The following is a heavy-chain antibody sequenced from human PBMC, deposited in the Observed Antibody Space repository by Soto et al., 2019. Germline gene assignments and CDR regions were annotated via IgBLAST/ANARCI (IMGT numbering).Heavy chain of an antibody. J-gene: IGHJ5*02. Sequence: ASVKVSCKASGYTFTSYGISWVRQAPGQGLEWMGWISAYNGNTNYAQKLQGRVTMTTDTSTSTAYMELRSLRSDDTAVYYCARQKGFQASGSEGFWFDPWGQGTLVTVS. CDR2: ISAYNGNT. CDR3: ARQKGFQASGSEGFWFDP. D-gene: IGHD3-10*01. V-gene: IGHV1-18*01. CDR1: GYTFTSYG.